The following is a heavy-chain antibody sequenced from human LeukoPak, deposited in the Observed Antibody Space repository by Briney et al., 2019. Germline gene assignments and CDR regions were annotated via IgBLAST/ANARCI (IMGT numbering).Heavy chain of an antibody. CDR2: ISYDGSNK. CDR3: AREVAAAGTAFDY. Sequence: PGRSLRLPCAASGFTFSAYAMHWVRQAPGKGLEWVAVISYDGSNKYYADSVKGRFTISRDNSKNTVYLQMNSLRAEDTAVYYCAREVAAAGTAFDYWGQGTLVTVSS. D-gene: IGHD6-13*01. CDR1: GFTFSAYA. V-gene: IGHV3-30-3*01. J-gene: IGHJ4*02.